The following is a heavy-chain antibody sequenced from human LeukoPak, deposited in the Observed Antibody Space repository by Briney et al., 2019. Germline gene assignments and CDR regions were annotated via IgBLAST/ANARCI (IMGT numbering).Heavy chain of an antibody. Sequence: SSETLSLTCTVSGGSIRSSYYYWGWIRQPPGKGLEWIGSIYYSGSTYCNPSLKSRVTISVDTSKNQFSLKLRSVTAADTAVYYCANRWRGFLDPWGQGTLVTVSS. D-gene: IGHD2-15*01. CDR3: ANRWRGFLDP. J-gene: IGHJ5*02. CDR2: IYYSGST. CDR1: GGSIRSSYYY. V-gene: IGHV4-39*01.